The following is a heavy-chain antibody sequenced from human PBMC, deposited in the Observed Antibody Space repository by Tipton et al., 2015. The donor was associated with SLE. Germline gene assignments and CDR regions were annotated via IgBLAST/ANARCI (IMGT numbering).Heavy chain of an antibody. Sequence: SLRLSCAASGFIFSSYGMHWVRQAPGKGLEWVSAISGSGGSTYYADSVKGRFTISRDNSKNTLYLQMNSLRAEDTAVYYCAKGPYYYDSSGWGAYYYYGMDVWGQGTTVTVSS. D-gene: IGHD3-22*01. J-gene: IGHJ6*02. V-gene: IGHV3-23*01. CDR3: AKGPYYYDSSGWGAYYYYGMDV. CDR1: GFIFSSYG. CDR2: ISGSGGST.